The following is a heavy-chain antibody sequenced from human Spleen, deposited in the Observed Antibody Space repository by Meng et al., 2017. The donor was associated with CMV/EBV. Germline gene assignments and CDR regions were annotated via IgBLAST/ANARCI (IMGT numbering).Heavy chain of an antibody. CDR2: IYSGGSST. CDR3: AKDFDMVVANYYGMDV. CDR1: GFIVSSNY. V-gene: IGHV3-23*03. D-gene: IGHD2-15*01. J-gene: IGHJ6*02. Sequence: GGSLRLSCAASGFIVSSNYMSWVRQVPGKGLKWVSVIYSGGSSTYYADSVKGRFTISRDNSKNTLYLQMNSLRAEDTAVYYCAKDFDMVVANYYGMDVWGQGTTVTVSS.